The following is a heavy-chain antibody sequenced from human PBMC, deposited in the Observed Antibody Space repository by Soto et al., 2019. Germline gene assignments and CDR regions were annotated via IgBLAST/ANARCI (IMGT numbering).Heavy chain of an antibody. CDR3: ARESVLGQLDY. J-gene: IGHJ4*02. CDR2: ISSNGGST. CDR1: GFTFSSYA. D-gene: IGHD2-8*02. V-gene: IGHV3-64*02. Sequence: SGGSLRLSCAASGFTFSSYAMHWVRQALGKGLEYVSAISSNGGSTYYADSVKGRFTISRDNSKNTLYLQMGSLRAEDMAVYYCARESVLGQLDYWGQGTLVTVSS.